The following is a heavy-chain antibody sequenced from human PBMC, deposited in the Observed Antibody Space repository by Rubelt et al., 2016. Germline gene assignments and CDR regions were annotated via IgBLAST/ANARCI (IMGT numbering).Heavy chain of an antibody. Sequence: QVQLQQWGAGLLKPSETLSLTCAVYNGSFNGYYWHWLRQPPGKGLEWIGRIYTSGGTNYNPSLKSRVTMSVDTSKNQFSLKRSSVTAADTAVYYCARGQRYSIGPAVYWGQGTLVTVSS. CDR3: ARGQRYSIGPAVY. CDR1: NGSFNGYY. D-gene: IGHD6-13*01. CDR2: IYTSGGT. V-gene: IGHV4-59*10. J-gene: IGHJ4*02.